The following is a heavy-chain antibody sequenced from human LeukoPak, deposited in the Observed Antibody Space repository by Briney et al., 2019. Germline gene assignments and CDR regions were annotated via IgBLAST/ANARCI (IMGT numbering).Heavy chain of an antibody. D-gene: IGHD6-13*01. CDR3: AREYKNRSSWYNAFDI. CDR2: IKSDGTST. Sequence: PGGSLRLSCAASGFTFSSYWMHWVRKAPGKGLVWVSRIKSDGTSTTYADSVKGRFTISRDNSKNTLYLQMNSLRAEDTAVYYCAREYKNRSSWYNAFDIWGQGTMVTASS. V-gene: IGHV3-74*01. J-gene: IGHJ3*02. CDR1: GFTFSSYW.